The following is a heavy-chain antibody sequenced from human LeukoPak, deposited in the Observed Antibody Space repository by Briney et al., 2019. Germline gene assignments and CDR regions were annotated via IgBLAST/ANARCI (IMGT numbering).Heavy chain of an antibody. CDR1: GGSISSYY. D-gene: IGHD6-19*01. J-gene: IGHJ4*02. CDR3: ARDFPGYSSGWPSWFDY. CDR2: IYTSGST. Sequence: PSETLSLTCTVSGGSISSYYWSWIRQPARKGLEWIGRIYTSGSTNYNPPLKRRVTISVDKSKNQSPLKLSSVTAADTAVCYCARDFPGYSSGWPSWFDYWGQGTLVTVSS. V-gene: IGHV4-4*07.